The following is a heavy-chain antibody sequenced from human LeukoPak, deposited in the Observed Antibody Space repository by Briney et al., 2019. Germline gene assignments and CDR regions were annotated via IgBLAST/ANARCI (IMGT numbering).Heavy chain of an antibody. CDR2: INTNTGNP. CDR1: GYTFTSYA. D-gene: IGHD1-26*01. J-gene: IGHJ6*03. Sequence: ASVKVSCKASGYTFTSYAMNWARQAPGQGLEWMGWINTNTGNPTYAQGFTGRFVFSLDTSVSTAYLQISSLKTEDTAVYYCARVSGSYYVYYMDVWGKGTTVTVSS. V-gene: IGHV7-4-1*02. CDR3: ARVSGSYYVYYMDV.